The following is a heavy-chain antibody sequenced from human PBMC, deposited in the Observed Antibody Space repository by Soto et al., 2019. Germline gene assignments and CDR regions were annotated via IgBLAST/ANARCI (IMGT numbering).Heavy chain of an antibody. V-gene: IGHV4-4*02. J-gene: IGHJ4*02. CDR1: GGSISGNHW. Sequence: PSLTCAVSGGSISGNHWWSWVRQPPGGGLEWIGEIFHAGNTHYNPSLEGRVTISVGRSKSQFSLELNSVTAADTAVYYCARQRTPDCRGGSCYTWFFDYWGQAAMVTVSS. D-gene: IGHD2-15*01. CDR2: IFHAGNT. CDR3: ARQRTPDCRGGSCYTWFFDY.